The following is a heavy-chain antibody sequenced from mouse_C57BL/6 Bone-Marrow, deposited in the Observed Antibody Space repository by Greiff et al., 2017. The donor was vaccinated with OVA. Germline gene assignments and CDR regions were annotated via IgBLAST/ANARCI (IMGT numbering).Heavy chain of an antibody. V-gene: IGHV2-9-1*01. CDR2: IWTGGGT. D-gene: IGHD2-2*01. CDR1: GFSLTSYA. CDR3: ARNRATMVRVWYFDV. J-gene: IGHJ1*03. Sequence: VKVVESGPGLVAPSQSLSITCTVSGFSLTSYAISWVRQPPGKGLEWLGVIWTGGGTNYNSALKSRLSISKDNSKSQVFLKMNSLQTDDTARYYCARNRATMVRVWYFDVWGTGTTVTVSS.